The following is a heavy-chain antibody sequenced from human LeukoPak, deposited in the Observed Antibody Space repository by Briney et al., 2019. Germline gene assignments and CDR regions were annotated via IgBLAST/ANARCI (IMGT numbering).Heavy chain of an antibody. CDR3: ARGYSHDY. V-gene: IGHV4-59*12. D-gene: IGHD2-21*01. J-gene: IGHJ4*02. Sequence: PSETLSLTCTVSDGAIAGYSWSWIRQPPGKGLEWIGYIYYSGSTNYNPSLKSRVTISVDTSKNQFSLQLNSVTPEDTAVYYCARGYSHDYWGQGTLVTVSS. CDR2: IYYSGST. CDR1: DGAIAGYS.